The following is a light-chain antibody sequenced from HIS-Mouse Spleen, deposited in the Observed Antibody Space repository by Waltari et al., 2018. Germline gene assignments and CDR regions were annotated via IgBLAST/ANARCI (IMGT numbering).Light chain of an antibody. CDR3: QQLNSYPPT. CDR1: QGISSY. CDR2: AAS. V-gene: IGKV1-9*01. J-gene: IGKJ1*01. Sequence: DIQLTQSPSFLSASVGDRVTITCRDSQGISSYLAWYQQKPGKAPKLLIYAASTLQSGVPSRFSGGGSGTEFTLTISSLQPEDFATYYCQQLNSYPPTFGQGTKVEIK.